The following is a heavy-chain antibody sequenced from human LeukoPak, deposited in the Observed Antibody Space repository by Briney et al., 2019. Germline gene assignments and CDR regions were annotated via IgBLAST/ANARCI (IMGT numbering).Heavy chain of an antibody. J-gene: IGHJ4*02. CDR1: GGTFSSYA. V-gene: IGHV1-8*02. Sequence: ASVRVSCKASGGTFSSYAISWVRQAPGQGLEWMGWMNPNSGNTGYAQKFQGRVTMIRNTSISTAYMELSSLRSEDTTVYYCARGPPYQAYYFDHWGQGTLVIVSS. CDR3: ARGPPYQAYYFDH. CDR2: MNPNSGNT.